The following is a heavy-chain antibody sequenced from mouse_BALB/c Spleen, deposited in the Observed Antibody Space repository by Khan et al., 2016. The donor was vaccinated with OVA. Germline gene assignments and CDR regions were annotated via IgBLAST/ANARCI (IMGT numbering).Heavy chain of an antibody. CDR3: AHPSYNPRFFEV. J-gene: IGHJ1*01. V-gene: IGHV14-3*02. D-gene: IGHD1-3*01. CDR1: GFTIKDTY. Sequence: VQLKESGAELVKPGASVRLSCTASGFTIKDTYIHWVKQRPEQGLEWIGRIAPANGNTKYDPKFQDKATITSDTSSNTSYLQLSSLTSEDTAIYYWAHPSYNPRFFEVWGAGTTVTVSS. CDR2: IAPANGNT.